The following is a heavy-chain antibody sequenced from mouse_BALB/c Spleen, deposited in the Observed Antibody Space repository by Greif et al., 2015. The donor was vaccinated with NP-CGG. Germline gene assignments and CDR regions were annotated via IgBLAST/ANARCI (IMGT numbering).Heavy chain of an antibody. V-gene: IGHV5-9-3*01. CDR1: GFTFSSYA. CDR3: ARHGSGYFDY. D-gene: IGHD6-1*01. J-gene: IGHJ2*01. CDR2: ISSGGSYT. Sequence: EVKVVESGGGLVKPGGSLKLSCAASGFTFSSYAMSWVRQTPEKRLEWVATISSGGSYTYYPDSVKGRFTISRDNAKNTLYLQMSSLRSEDTAMYYCARHGSGYFDYWGQGTTLTVSS.